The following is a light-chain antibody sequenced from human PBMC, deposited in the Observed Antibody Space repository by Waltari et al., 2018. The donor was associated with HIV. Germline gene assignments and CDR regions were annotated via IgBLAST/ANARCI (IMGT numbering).Light chain of an antibody. V-gene: IGKV3-20*01. CDR2: DAS. CDR1: QTVSSNY. Sequence: EIVLPQSPGTLSLSPGERATLSCRASQTVSSNYLAWYQQKPGQAPTLLIYDASSRATGIPDRFSGSGSGTDFTLTINRLEPEDFAVYYCQQYDTSPTFGPGTKVDI. CDR3: QQYDTSPT. J-gene: IGKJ3*01.